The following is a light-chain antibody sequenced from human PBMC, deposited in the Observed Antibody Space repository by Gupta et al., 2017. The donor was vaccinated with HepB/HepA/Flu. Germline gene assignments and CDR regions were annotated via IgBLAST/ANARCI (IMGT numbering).Light chain of an antibody. CDR1: SSYVGGYNY. CDR2: DVS. CDR3: TSYTSSSTLVV. J-gene: IGLJ2*01. V-gene: IGLV2-14*03. Sequence: QSALTQPASVSGSPLQSITISCTGTSSYVGGYNYVSWYQQPPGKPPKLMIDDVSSRPSGVSNRFSGSKSGNTASLTTXGXQAEEEXYYYYTSYTSSSTLVVFGGGTKLTVL.